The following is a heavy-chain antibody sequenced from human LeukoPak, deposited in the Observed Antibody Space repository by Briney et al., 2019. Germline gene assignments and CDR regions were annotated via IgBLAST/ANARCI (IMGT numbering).Heavy chain of an antibody. CDR3: ARGIGLVYSPSFDY. D-gene: IGHD3/OR15-3a*01. V-gene: IGHV1-2*02. CDR1: GYTFTGYY. J-gene: IGHJ4*02. CDR2: INPNSGGT. Sequence: ASVTVSCKASGYTFTGYYMHWVRQAPGQGLEWMGWINPNSGGTNYAQKFQGRVTMTRDTSISTAYMELSRLRSDDTAVYYCARGIGLVYSPSFDYWGQGTLVTVSS.